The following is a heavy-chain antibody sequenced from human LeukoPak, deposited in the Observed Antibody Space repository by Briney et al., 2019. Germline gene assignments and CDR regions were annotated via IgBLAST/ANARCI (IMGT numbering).Heavy chain of an antibody. V-gene: IGHV4-4*02. CDR3: ARGTMIVAYGMDV. Sequence: SETLSLTCTVSSGAISTSHWLSWVRQPPGKGLEWIGEIYGSGNTNYNPSLKSRVTISVDRSKNQFSLKLSSVTAADTAVYYCARGTMIVAYGMDVWGQGTTVTVSS. CDR1: SGAISTSHW. J-gene: IGHJ6*02. CDR2: IYGSGNT. D-gene: IGHD3-22*01.